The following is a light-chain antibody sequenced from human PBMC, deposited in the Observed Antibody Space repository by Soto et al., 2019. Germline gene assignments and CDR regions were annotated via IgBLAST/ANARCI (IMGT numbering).Light chain of an antibody. J-gene: IGKJ3*01. CDR3: QPGYSFAFT. Sequence: EIQRTQSPSSVCASGGDRCTVNCLGIQDISSWLAGYQQKPGKAPKLLIYSASNLQSGVPSRFSGSGSGTDSTLTISSLQPEHFATYFCQPGYSFAFTFGPGTQVDIK. CDR2: SAS. V-gene: IGKV1-12*01. CDR1: QDISSW.